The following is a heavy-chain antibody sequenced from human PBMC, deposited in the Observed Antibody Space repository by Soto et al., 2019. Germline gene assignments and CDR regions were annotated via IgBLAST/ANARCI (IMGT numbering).Heavy chain of an antibody. CDR3: AKDPLGVGATPVWPH. CDR1: GFTFSSYA. J-gene: IGHJ4*02. CDR2: ISGSGGST. V-gene: IGHV3-23*01. D-gene: IGHD1-26*01. Sequence: GESLKISCAASGFTFSSYAMSWVRQAPGKGLEWVSAISGSGGSTYYADSVKGRFTISRDNSKNTPYLQMNSLRAEDTAVYYCAKDPLGVGATPVWPHWGQGTLVTVS.